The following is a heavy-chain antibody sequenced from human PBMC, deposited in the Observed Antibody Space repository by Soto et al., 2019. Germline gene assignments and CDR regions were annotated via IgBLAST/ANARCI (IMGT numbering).Heavy chain of an antibody. D-gene: IGHD6-13*01. J-gene: IGHJ6*02. Sequence: QVQLVESGGNVVQPGESLRLSCAASGFSFSSHGMHWVRQAPGKGLEWVAHLWAGGNIRYYAYSVNGRFTISSDHSKNTLYLQMSRLGAEDTAVYYCTRDAQQLANYGMDVWGQGTTVTVSS. CDR1: GFSFSSHG. CDR2: LWAGGNIR. CDR3: TRDAQQLANYGMDV. V-gene: IGHV3-33*01.